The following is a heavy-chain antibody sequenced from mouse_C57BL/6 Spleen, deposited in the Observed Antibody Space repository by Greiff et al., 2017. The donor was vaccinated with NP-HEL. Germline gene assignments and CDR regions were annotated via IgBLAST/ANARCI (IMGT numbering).Heavy chain of an antibody. Sequence: QVQLKESGAELARPGASVKLSCKASGYTFTSYGISWVKQRTGQGLEWIGEIYPRSGNTYYNEKFKGKATLTADKSSSTAYMELRSLTSEDSAVYFCARQTAQATFDYWGQGTTLTVSS. CDR3: ARQTAQATFDY. CDR1: GYTFTSYG. D-gene: IGHD3-2*02. CDR2: IYPRSGNT. J-gene: IGHJ2*01. V-gene: IGHV1-81*01.